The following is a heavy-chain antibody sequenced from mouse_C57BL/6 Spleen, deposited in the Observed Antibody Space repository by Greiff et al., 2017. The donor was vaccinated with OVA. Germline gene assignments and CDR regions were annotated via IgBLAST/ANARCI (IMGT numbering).Heavy chain of an antibody. V-gene: IGHV1-26*01. CDR2: INPNNGGT. D-gene: IGHD2-3*01. J-gene: IGHJ1*03. CDR1: GYTFTDYY. CDR3: ASSPLYDGYYGYFDV. Sequence: EVQLQQSGPELVKPGASVKISCKASGYTFTDYYMNWVKQSHGKSLEWIGDINPNNGGTSYNQKFKGKATLTVDKSSSTAYMELRSLTSEDSAVYYCASSPLYDGYYGYFDVWGTGTTVTVSS.